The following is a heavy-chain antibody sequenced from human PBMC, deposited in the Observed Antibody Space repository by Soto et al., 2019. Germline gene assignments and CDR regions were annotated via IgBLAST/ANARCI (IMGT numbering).Heavy chain of an antibody. CDR1: GFTFSSYA. D-gene: IGHD3-3*01. Sequence: LRLSCAASGFTFSSYAMHWVRQAPGKGLEWVAVISYDGSNKYYADSVKGRFTISRDNSKNTLYLQMNSLRAEDTAVYYCARDKLTGITIFGVGPSWSVDYWGQGTLVTVSS. CDR2: ISYDGSNK. CDR3: ARDKLTGITIFGVGPSWSVDY. V-gene: IGHV3-30-3*01. J-gene: IGHJ4*02.